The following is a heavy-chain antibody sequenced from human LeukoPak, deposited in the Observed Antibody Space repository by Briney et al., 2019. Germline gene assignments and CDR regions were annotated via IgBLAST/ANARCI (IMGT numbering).Heavy chain of an antibody. J-gene: IGHJ4*02. CDR1: GFTFSSYW. CDR2: ISGSGGST. D-gene: IGHD1-1*01. CDR3: AKIRLGTYYFDY. Sequence: GGSLRLSCAASGFTFSSYWMSWVRQAPGKGLEWVSAISGSGGSTYYADSVKGRFTISRDNSKNTLYLQMNSLRAEDTAVYYCAKIRLGTYYFDYWGQGTLVTVSS. V-gene: IGHV3-23*01.